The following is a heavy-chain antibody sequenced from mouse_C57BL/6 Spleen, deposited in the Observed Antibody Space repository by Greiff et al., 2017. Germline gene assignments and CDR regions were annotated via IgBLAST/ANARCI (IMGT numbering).Heavy chain of an antibody. D-gene: IGHD1-1*01. CDR3: ARTTVVAPGWFAY. CDR2: INPYNGGT. CDR1: GYTFTDYY. V-gene: IGHV1-19*01. J-gene: IGHJ3*01. Sequence: VQLQQSGPVLVKPGASVKMSCKASGYTFTDYYMNWVKQSHGKSLEWIGVINPYNGGTSYNQKFKGKATLTVDKSSSTAYMELNSLTSEDSAVYYCARTTVVAPGWFAYWGQGTLVTVSA.